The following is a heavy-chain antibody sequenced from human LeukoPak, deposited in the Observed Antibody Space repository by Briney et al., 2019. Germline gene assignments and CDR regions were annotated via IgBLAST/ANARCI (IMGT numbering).Heavy chain of an antibody. CDR1: GGTFSSYA. V-gene: IGHV1-69*04. J-gene: IGHJ3*02. D-gene: IGHD3-22*01. Sequence: SVTVSCKASGGTFSSYAMSGVGQAPGQGVEWMGGIIPILGIANYAQRFQGRVTITAEKYTSTAYVEVSSLRSEDTAVYYCARHPAPYDSRPPDAFDIWGQGTMVTVSS. CDR2: IIPILGIA. CDR3: ARHPAPYDSRPPDAFDI.